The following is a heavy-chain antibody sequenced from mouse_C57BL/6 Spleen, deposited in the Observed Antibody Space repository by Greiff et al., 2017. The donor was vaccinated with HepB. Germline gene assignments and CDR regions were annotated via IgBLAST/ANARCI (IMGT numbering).Heavy chain of an antibody. CDR3: ARPFSDYYGSSYGY. V-gene: IGHV1-14*01. J-gene: IGHJ2*01. Sequence: EVQLQQSGPELVKPGASVKMSCKASGFTFTSYVMHWVKQKPGQGLEWIGYIYPYNDGTKYNEKFKGKATLTSDKSSSTAYLELSSLTSEDSAVYYCARPFSDYYGSSYGYWGQGTTLTVSS. D-gene: IGHD1-1*01. CDR2: IYPYNDGT. CDR1: GFTFTSYV.